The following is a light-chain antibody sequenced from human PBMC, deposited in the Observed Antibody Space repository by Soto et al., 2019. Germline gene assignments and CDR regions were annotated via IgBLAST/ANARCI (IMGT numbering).Light chain of an antibody. CDR3: CSFAGTGTQYV. CDR2: EGS. V-gene: IGLV2-23*01. J-gene: IGLJ1*01. Sequence: QSALTQPASVSGPLGQSITISCTGTSSNIGSYNLVSWYQHHPGKAPKIIIFEGSKRPSGVSNRFSGSRSGSTASLTISGLQAEDEADYYCCSFAGTGTQYVFGSGTKVTVL. CDR1: SSNIGSYNL.